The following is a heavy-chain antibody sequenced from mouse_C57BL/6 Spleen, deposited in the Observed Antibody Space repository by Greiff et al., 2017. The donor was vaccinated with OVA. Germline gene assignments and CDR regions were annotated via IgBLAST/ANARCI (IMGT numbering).Heavy chain of an antibody. CDR1: GFTFSSYA. CDR2: ISDGGSYT. D-gene: IGHD2-4*01. Sequence: EVQGVESGGGLVKPGGSLKLSCAASGFTFSSYAMSWVRQTPEKRLEWVATISDGGSYTYYPDNVKGRFTISRDNAKNNLYLQMSHLKSEDTAMYYCARDMIPSYFDYWGQGTTLTVSS. CDR3: ARDMIPSYFDY. V-gene: IGHV5-4*01. J-gene: IGHJ2*01.